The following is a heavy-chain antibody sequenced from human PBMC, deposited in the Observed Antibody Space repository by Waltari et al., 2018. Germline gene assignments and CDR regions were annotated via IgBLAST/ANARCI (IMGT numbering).Heavy chain of an antibody. Sequence: QLQLQESGPGLVRPSETLSLTCSVAGGSISRGSFYWGWSRQSPGKGLEWIGSIYYSGSTDYNSNLKSRVTISGDTSKNQFSLKLSSVTAADTAVYYCARHWKKSGYRFDPWGQGTLVTVSS. J-gene: IGHJ5*02. V-gene: IGHV4-39*01. D-gene: IGHD5-12*01. CDR3: ARHWKKSGYRFDP. CDR2: IYYSGST. CDR1: GGSISRGSFY.